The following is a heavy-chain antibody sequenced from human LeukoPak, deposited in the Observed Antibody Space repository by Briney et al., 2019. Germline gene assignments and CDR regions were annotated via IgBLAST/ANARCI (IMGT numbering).Heavy chain of an antibody. CDR3: ARDLNVVVPTPGV. J-gene: IGHJ6*04. CDR1: GYTFTSYY. CDR2: INPSGAST. D-gene: IGHD2-2*01. V-gene: IGHV1-46*01. Sequence: ASVKVSCKASGYTFTSYYLHWMRQAPGQGPEWMGVINPSGASTNYAQKFQGRVTMTRDMSTTTVYMELSSLRSEDMAVYYCARDLNVVVPTPGVWGKGITVTVSS.